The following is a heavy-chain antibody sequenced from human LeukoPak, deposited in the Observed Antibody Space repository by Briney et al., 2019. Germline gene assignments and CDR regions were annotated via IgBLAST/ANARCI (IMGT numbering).Heavy chain of an antibody. CDR2: ITPNADRA. Sequence: GGSLRLSCAASGFTFGSYGMSWVRQAPGKGLEWVSFITPNADRASYADSVKGRFTISRDNPRYTLYMQMNSLRDEDTAVYYCAIMHGYYDGSGYWVQWGQGTLVTVSS. CDR1: GFTFGSYG. D-gene: IGHD3-22*01. CDR3: AIMHGYYDGSGYWVQ. V-gene: IGHV3-23*01. J-gene: IGHJ1*01.